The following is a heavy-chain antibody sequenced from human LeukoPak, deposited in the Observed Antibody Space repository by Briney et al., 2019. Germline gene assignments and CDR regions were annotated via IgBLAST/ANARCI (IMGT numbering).Heavy chain of an antibody. V-gene: IGHV3-7*01. J-gene: IGHJ4*02. CDR2: IKEDESDE. CDR1: GFTFSSYW. D-gene: IGHD1-1*01. CDR3: ARWRGRQSEFDY. Sequence: PGGSLRLSCEASGFTFSSYWMSWVRQAPGKGLECVAHIKEDESDEYYVDSVRGRFTASRDNAKNSVNLQMNSLRVEDTAVYYCARWRGRQSEFDYWGQGTLVTVSS.